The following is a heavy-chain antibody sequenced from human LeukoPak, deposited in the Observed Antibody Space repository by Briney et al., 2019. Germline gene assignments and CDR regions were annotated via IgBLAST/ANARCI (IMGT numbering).Heavy chain of an antibody. J-gene: IGHJ4*02. CDR2: INHSGST. V-gene: IGHV4-34*01. D-gene: IGHD3-3*01. CDR1: GGSFSGYY. Sequence: SETLSLTCAVYGGSFSGYYWSWIRQPPGKGLEWIGEINHSGSTNYNPSLKSRVTISVDTSKNQFSLKLSSVTAADTAVYYCARGARGLYYDFWSGYSSVFAYWGQGTLVTVSS. CDR3: ARGARGLYYDFWSGYSSVFAY.